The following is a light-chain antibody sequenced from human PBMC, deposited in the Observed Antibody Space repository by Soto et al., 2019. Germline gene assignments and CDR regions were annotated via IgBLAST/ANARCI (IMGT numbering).Light chain of an antibody. CDR2: STN. Sequence: QSVLTQPPSASGTPGQRVTISCSGSSSNIGTNTANWYQQLPGTAPRLLIYSTNQRPSRVPDRFSGSRSGTSASLAISGLQSDDEANYYCAAWDDTLNGGVFGGGTKVTVL. CDR1: SSNIGTNT. V-gene: IGLV1-44*01. J-gene: IGLJ3*02. CDR3: AAWDDTLNGGV.